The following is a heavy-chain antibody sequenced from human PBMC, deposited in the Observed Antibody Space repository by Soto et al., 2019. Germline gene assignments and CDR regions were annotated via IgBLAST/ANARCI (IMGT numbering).Heavy chain of an antibody. J-gene: IGHJ4*02. CDR1: GFTFSSYA. D-gene: IGHD2-15*01. V-gene: IGHV3-64D*08. Sequence: EVQVVEAGGGLVQPGGSLRLSCSASGFTFSSYALHWVRQAPGKGLEYAAGISSNGGSIFYADSVKGRFTISRDNSKNIVYLQMTGLRVDDTATYSCVKDRFGGTSGYFDSWGRGTLVTVSS. CDR3: VKDRFGGTSGYFDS. CDR2: ISSNGGSI.